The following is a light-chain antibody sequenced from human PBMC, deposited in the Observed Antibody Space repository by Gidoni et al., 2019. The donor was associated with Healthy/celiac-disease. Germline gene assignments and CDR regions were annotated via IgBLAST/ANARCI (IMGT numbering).Light chain of an antibody. J-gene: IGKJ4*01. CDR3: QQSYSTPLT. CDR1: QSISSY. V-gene: IGKV1-39*01. Sequence: DIQLNQSPSSLSASVGDRVTITCRASQSISSYLDWYQQKPGKAPTRLIYAASILPSGVPSRFSGSGSGTDFTLTISSLQPEDFATYYCQQSYSTPLTFGGGTKVEIK. CDR2: AAS.